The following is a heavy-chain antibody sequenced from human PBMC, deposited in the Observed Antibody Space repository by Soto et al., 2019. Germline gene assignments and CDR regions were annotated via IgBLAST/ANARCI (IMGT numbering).Heavy chain of an antibody. Sequence: SETLSLTCTVSGGSITSSDYYWAWVRQPPGKGPEWIGHVNYRGTTRYSPSLKSRVTMSVDTSKNRLSLRLGSVTAAATAVYYCARYRYDSTSSFRGRWFDPWGLGTLVTVSS. CDR2: VNYRGTT. CDR1: GGSITSSDYY. J-gene: IGHJ5*02. D-gene: IGHD3-22*01. V-gene: IGHV4-39*01. CDR3: ARYRYDSTSSFRGRWFDP.